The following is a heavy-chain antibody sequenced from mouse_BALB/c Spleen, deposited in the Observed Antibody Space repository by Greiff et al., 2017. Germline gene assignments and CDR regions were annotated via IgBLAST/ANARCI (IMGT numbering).Heavy chain of an antibody. CDR1: GYTFTDYV. D-gene: IGHD2-1*01. CDR2: IYPGSGST. J-gene: IGHJ2*01. V-gene: IGHV1-77*01. Sequence: QVQLKESGPELVKPGASVKMSCKASGYTFTDYVISWVKQRTGQGLEWIGEIYPGSGSTYYNEKFKGKATLTADKSSNTAYMQLSSLTSEDSAVYFCARNGNYEGYFDYWGQGTTLTVSS. CDR3: ARNGNYEGYFDY.